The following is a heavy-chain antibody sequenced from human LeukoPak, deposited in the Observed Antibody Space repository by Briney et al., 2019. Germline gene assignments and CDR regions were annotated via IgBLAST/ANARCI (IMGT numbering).Heavy chain of an antibody. J-gene: IGHJ4*02. D-gene: IGHD1-1*01. CDR2: ISGSGGNT. V-gene: IGHV3-23*01. CDR1: GFSVSSNY. Sequence: RAGGSLRLSCAASGFSVSSNYMSWVRQAPGKGLEWVSAISGSGGNTYYADSVRGRSTVSRDNSKNTLFLQMNTLRADDTAVYYCATTKQARRYFDYWGQGTLVTVSS. CDR3: ATTKQARRYFDY.